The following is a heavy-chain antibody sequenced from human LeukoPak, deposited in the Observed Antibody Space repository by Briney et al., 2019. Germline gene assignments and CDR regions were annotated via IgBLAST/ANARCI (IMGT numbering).Heavy chain of an antibody. CDR1: GYTFTSYG. Sequence: ASVKVSCTASGYTFTSYGISWVRQAHGQGLERMGWISAYNGNTNYAQKLQGRVTMTTDTSTSTAYMELRSLRSDDTAVYYCARALGLGHDNYYYYGMDVWGKGTTVTVSS. D-gene: IGHD6-19*01. V-gene: IGHV1-18*04. J-gene: IGHJ6*04. CDR3: ARALGLGHDNYYYYGMDV. CDR2: ISAYNGNT.